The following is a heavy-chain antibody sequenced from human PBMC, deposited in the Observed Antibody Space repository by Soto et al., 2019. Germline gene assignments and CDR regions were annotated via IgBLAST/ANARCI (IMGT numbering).Heavy chain of an antibody. CDR3: ARGSAYDEYYYYYSMGV. V-gene: IGHV1-69*13. CDR2: IIPIYGTA. Sequence: SSVQVSCKASGGTFSSYAISWVRQAAGQGLEWMGGIIPIYGTANYEQKVQGRVTVTADESTSTAYMELSSMRSEDTIVYYCARGSAYDEYYYYYSMGVWGQGTTVTVSS. D-gene: IGHD5-12*01. CDR1: GGTFSSYA. J-gene: IGHJ6*02.